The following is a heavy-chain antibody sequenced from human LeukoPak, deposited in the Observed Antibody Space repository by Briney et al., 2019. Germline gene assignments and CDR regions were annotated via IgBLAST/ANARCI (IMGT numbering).Heavy chain of an antibody. V-gene: IGHV3-64*01. J-gene: IGHJ4*02. CDR3: ARVSSGYESTTYDY. CDR1: GFTFSDYY. D-gene: IGHD5-12*01. CDR2: ISSNGVHT. Sequence: GGSLRLSCAASGFTFSDYYMSWVRQAPGKGLEYVSAISSNGVHTYYANSVKGRFTISRDNSKNTLYLQMGSLRAEDMAVYFCARVSSGYESTTYDYWGQGTLVTVSS.